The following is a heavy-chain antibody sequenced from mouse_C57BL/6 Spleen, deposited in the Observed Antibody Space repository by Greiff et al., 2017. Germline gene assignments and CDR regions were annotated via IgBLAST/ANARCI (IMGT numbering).Heavy chain of an antibody. CDR1: GYTFTGYW. D-gene: IGHD1-1*01. V-gene: IGHV1-9*01. J-gene: IGHJ4*01. Sequence: QVQLQQSGAELMKPGASVKLSCKATGYTFTGYWIEWVKQRPGHGLEWIGEILPGSGSTNYNQKFKGKATLTVDKSSSTAYMELNSLTSEDSAVYYCARWAITTAMDYWGQGTSVTVSS. CDR3: ARWAITTAMDY. CDR2: ILPGSGST.